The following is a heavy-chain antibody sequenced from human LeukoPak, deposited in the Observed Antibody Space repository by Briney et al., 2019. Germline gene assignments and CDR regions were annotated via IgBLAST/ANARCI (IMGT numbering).Heavy chain of an antibody. CDR1: GGSISSGGYY. J-gene: IGHJ4*02. D-gene: IGHD3-10*01. V-gene: IGHV4-31*03. CDR3: ARDSSIYGSGSYDY. Sequence: SETLSLTCTVSGGSISSGGYYWSWIRQHPGKGLEWIGYIYYSGSTYYNPFLKSRVTISVDTSKNQFSLKLSSVTAADTAVYYCARDSSIYGSGSYDYWGQGTLVTVSS. CDR2: IYYSGST.